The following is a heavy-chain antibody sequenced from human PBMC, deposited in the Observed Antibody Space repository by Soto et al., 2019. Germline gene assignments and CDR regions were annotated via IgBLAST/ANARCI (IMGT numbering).Heavy chain of an antibody. CDR1: GGSFSGYY. CDR2: INHSGTA. CDR3: ARHGRLWFGEAN. Sequence: QVQLQQWGAGLLKPSETLSLTCAVYGGSFSGYYWSWIRQPPGKGLEWIGEINHSGTANYNPSLKSRVTISVDAFTDQFSLKLSSVSAADTAGYYCARHGRLWFGEANWGQVSLVTVSS. D-gene: IGHD3-10*01. V-gene: IGHV4-34*01. J-gene: IGHJ4*02.